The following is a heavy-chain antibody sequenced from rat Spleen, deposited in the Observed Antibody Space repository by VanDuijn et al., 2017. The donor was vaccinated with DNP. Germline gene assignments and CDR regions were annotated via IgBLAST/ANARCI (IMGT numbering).Heavy chain of an antibody. V-gene: IGHV3-3*01. CDR3: ARSTDCGCNWDY. CDR2: INSAGTT. CDR1: GYSITSDYT. D-gene: IGHD1-4*01. Sequence: EVQLQESGPGLVKPSQSLSLTCSVTGYSITSDYTWNWIRKFPGNKLEWMGYINSAGTTNYNPSLKSRISITRDTSKNQFFLQVNSITTEDTATYYCARSTDCGCNWDYWGQGVMVPVSS. J-gene: IGHJ2*01.